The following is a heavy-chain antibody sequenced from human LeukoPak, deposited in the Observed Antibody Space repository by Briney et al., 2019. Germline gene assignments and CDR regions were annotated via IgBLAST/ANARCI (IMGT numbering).Heavy chain of an antibody. CDR1: GFTFSSYA. CDR3: ARGYCTSTSCYNDY. D-gene: IGHD2-2*02. CDR2: TSFDVSNK. J-gene: IGHJ4*02. Sequence: PGGSLRLSCAASGFTFSSYAMHWVRQAPGKGLEWEATTSFDVSNKYYADSVRGRFTISRDNSKNTLYLQMNSLRTEDTAVYSCARGYCTSTSCYNDYWGQGTLVTVSS. V-gene: IGHV3-30*04.